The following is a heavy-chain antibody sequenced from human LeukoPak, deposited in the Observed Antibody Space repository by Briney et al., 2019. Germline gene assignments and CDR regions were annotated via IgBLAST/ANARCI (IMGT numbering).Heavy chain of an antibody. CDR1: GFTFSSYA. J-gene: IGHJ2*01. CDR3: AKGGEWYSSSWRFYL. Sequence: GESLRLSCAASGFTFSSYAMSWVRQAPGKGLEWVSAISGSGGSTYYADSVKGRFTISRDNSKNTLYLQMNSLRAEDTAVYYCAKGGEWYSSSWRFYLWGRGTLVTVSS. D-gene: IGHD6-13*01. V-gene: IGHV3-23*01. CDR2: ISGSGGST.